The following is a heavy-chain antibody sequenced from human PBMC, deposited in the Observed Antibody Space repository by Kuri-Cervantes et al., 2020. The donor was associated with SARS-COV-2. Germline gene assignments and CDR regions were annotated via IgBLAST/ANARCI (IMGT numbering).Heavy chain of an antibody. D-gene: IGHD7-27*01. Sequence: GESLKISCAASGFTFGSYSMNWVRQAPGKGLEWVSSISSSSSYIYYADSVKGRFTISRDNAKNSLNLQMNSLRAEDTAVYYCARPAETGTRFDYWGQGTLVTVSS. J-gene: IGHJ4*02. CDR1: GFTFGSYS. CDR3: ARPAETGTRFDY. V-gene: IGHV3-21*01. CDR2: ISSSSSYI.